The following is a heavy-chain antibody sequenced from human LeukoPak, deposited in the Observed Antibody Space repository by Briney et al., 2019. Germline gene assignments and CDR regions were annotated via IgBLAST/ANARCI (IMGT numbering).Heavy chain of an antibody. CDR2: INHSGST. CDR3: ARGHSSIAARDFDY. CDR1: GGSFSGYY. J-gene: IGHJ4*02. V-gene: IGHV4-34*01. D-gene: IGHD6-6*01. Sequence: SETLSLTCAVYGGSFSGYYWSWIRQPPGKGLEWIGEINHSGSTNYNPSLKSRVTISVDTSKNQFSLKLGSVTAADTAVYYCARGHSSIAARDFDYWGQETLVAVSS.